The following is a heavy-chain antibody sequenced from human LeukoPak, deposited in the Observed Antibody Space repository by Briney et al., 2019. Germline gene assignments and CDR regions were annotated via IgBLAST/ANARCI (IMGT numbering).Heavy chain of an antibody. CDR1: GFTFSSYA. J-gene: IGHJ6*02. D-gene: IGHD3-9*01. CDR2: IWYDGSNK. V-gene: IGHV3-33*08. Sequence: GGSLRLSCAASGFTFSSYAMHWVRQAPGKGLEWVAVIWYDGSNKYYADSVKGRFTISRDNSKNTLYLQMNSLRAEDTAVYYCARDFDWLRSMDVWGQGTTVTVSS. CDR3: ARDFDWLRSMDV.